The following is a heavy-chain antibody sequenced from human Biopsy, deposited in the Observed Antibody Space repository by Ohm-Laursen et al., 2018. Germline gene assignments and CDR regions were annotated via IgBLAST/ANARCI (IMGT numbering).Heavy chain of an antibody. CDR3: GNEVHGRDY. CDR1: GNTFSDYQ. Sequence: PSGTLSLTCTVFGNTFSDYQWSWIRQPPGKGLEWIGQINQAGTTTYNPSLKSRVSISTDASKYEFSLRLTSVTAADTAVYLCGNEVHGRDYWGLGTQVTVSS. J-gene: IGHJ4*02. CDR2: INQAGTT. D-gene: IGHD2-15*01. V-gene: IGHV4-34*08.